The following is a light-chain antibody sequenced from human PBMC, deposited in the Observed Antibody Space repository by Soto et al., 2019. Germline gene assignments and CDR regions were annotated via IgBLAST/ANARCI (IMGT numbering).Light chain of an antibody. CDR1: SSDVGGYNY. J-gene: IGLJ1*01. Sequence: QSVLTQPASVSGSPGQSITISCTGTSSDVGGYNYVSWYQQHPGKAPKLMIYDVSNRPSGVSNRFSGSKSGNTASLAISGLQAEDEVDYYCSSYTSSSTLEGVFGTGTKLTVL. CDR2: DVS. V-gene: IGLV2-14*01. CDR3: SSYTSSSTLEGV.